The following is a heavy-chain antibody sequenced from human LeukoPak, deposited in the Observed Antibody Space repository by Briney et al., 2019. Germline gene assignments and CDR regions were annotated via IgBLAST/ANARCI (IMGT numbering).Heavy chain of an antibody. CDR2: INHSGST. CDR3: ARAPGYSSSSGGLDP. V-gene: IGHV4-34*01. CDR1: GGSFSGYY. Sequence: SETLSLTCAVYGGSFSGYYWSWIRQPPGKGLEWIGEINHSGSTNYNPSLKSRVNISVDTSKNQFSLKLSSVTAADTAVYYCARAPGYSSSSGGLDPWGQGTLVTVSS. D-gene: IGHD6-6*01. J-gene: IGHJ5*02.